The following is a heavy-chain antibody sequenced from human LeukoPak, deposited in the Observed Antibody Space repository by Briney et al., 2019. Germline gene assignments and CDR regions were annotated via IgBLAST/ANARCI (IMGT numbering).Heavy chain of an antibody. CDR1: GFTFSSYA. D-gene: IGHD2-2*01. Sequence: GGSLRLSRAASGFTFSSYAMSWVRQAPGKGLEWVSAISGSGGSTYYADSVKGRFTISRDNSKNTLYLQMNSLRAEDTAVYYCARRYCSSTSCFSPFDYWGQGTLVTVSS. J-gene: IGHJ4*02. CDR3: ARRYCSSTSCFSPFDY. V-gene: IGHV3-23*01. CDR2: ISGSGGST.